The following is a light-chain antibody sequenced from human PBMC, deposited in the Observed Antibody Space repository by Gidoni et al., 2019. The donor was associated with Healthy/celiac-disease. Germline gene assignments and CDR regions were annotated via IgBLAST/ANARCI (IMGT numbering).Light chain of an antibody. CDR3: QQFSSYPWT. CDR1: QGISSS. Sequence: ATQFTQSPSSLPASGAERVTISCRASQGISSSLAWYQQKPGKAPKLLIYDASSLASGIPARFSGSGSGTDFTLTISSLEPEDFAIYYCQQFSSYPWTFGQGTKVEIK. J-gene: IGKJ1*01. CDR2: DAS. V-gene: IGKV1-13*02.